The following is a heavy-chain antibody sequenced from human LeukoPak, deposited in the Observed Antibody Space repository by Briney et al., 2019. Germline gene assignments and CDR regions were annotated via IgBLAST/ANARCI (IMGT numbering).Heavy chain of an antibody. CDR3: TRRGAASDAFDI. CDR1: EFTFSSYW. Sequence: WGSLRLSCAASEFTFSSYWMHWVRQAPGKGLVWVSRIKYDGSSTNYADSVKGRFTTSRDNAKNTLYLQMNSLRAEDTAVYYCTRRGAASDAFDIWGQGTMVTVSS. J-gene: IGHJ3*02. D-gene: IGHD3-16*01. V-gene: IGHV3-74*01. CDR2: IKYDGSST.